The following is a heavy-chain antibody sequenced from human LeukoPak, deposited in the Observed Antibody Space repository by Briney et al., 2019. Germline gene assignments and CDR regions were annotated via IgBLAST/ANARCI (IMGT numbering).Heavy chain of an antibody. CDR2: INPNSGGT. CDR1: GYTLTELS. D-gene: IGHD6-13*01. V-gene: IGHV1-2*02. Sequence: ASVRVSCKVSGYTLTELSIHWVRQAPGKGLEWMGWINPNSGGTNYAQKFQGRVTMTRDTSISTAYMELSRLRSDDTAVYYCARGENGYSSSWYYFDYWGQGTLVTVSS. J-gene: IGHJ4*02. CDR3: ARGENGYSSSWYYFDY.